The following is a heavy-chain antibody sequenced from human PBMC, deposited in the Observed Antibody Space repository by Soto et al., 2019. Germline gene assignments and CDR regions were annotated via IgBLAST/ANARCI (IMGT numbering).Heavy chain of an antibody. D-gene: IGHD3-22*01. Sequence: GGSLRLSCAASGFAFRTYAMSWVRQAPGKGLEWVSTISGNGGTSYADFVRGRFTISRDNSKNTLYLQMNSLRAEDTAIYYCAKDAPGSGWLSDYWGQGTRVTVSS. V-gene: IGHV3-23*01. CDR3: AKDAPGSGWLSDY. CDR2: ISGNGGT. CDR1: GFAFRTYA. J-gene: IGHJ4*02.